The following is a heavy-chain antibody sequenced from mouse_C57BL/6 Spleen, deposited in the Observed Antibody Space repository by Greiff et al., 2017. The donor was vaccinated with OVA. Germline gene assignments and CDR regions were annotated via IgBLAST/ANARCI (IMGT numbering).Heavy chain of an antibody. D-gene: IGHD2-5*01. CDR3: ARETYYSNYVSAMDY. CDR2: IDPSDSET. V-gene: IGHV1-52*01. CDR1: GYTFTSYW. J-gene: IGHJ4*01. Sequence: QVQLQQPGAELVRPGSSVKLSCKASGYTFTSYWMHWVKQRPIQGLEWIGNIDPSDSETHYNQKFKDKATLTVDKSSSTAYMQLSSLTSEDSAVYYGARETYYSNYVSAMDYWGQGTSVTVSS.